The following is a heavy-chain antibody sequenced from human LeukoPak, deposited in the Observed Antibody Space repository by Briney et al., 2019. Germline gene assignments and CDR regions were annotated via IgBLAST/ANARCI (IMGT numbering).Heavy chain of an antibody. D-gene: IGHD2-21*02. CDR2: INSSGGST. V-gene: IGHV3-23*01. CDR3: ARDLGVTFDY. Sequence: GGSLRLSCTASGFTFDYAPMTWVRQAPGKGLEWVCTINSSGGSTYYADSVKGRFSVARDNFMNTLFLQMNSLRAEDTAVYYCARDLGVTFDYWGQGTLVTVSS. CDR1: GFTFDYAP. J-gene: IGHJ4*02.